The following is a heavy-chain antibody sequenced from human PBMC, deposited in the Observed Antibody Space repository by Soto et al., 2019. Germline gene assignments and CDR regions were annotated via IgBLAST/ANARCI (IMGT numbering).Heavy chain of an antibody. CDR3: AKDQVRVVGAAAFDY. CDR1: GFTFSSYG. CDR2: ISYDGSNK. Sequence: QVQLVESGGGVVQPGRSLRLSCAASGFTFSSYGMHWVRQAPGKGLEWVAVISYDGSNKYYADSVKGRFTISRDKSKNKLYLQMKSLRAEDTAVYYCAKDQVRVVGAAAFDYWGQGTLVTVSS. J-gene: IGHJ4*02. V-gene: IGHV3-30*18. D-gene: IGHD2-15*01.